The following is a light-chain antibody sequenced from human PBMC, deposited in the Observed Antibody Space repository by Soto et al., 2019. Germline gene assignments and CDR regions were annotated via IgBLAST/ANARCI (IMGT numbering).Light chain of an antibody. CDR1: QSAGNF. V-gene: IGKV3D-15*01. CDR3: QQHKQWPIT. Sequence: EIVMTQSPATLSVSPGETASLSCRASQSAGNFLAWYQQKPGQAPRLLIYYISTRATGIPARFSGSGSGTEFTLTINILQSEDSAVYYCQQHKQWPITLGQGTRVEIK. J-gene: IGKJ5*01. CDR2: YIS.